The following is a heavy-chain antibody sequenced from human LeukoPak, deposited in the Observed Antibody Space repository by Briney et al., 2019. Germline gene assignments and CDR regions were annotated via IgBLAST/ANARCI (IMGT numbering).Heavy chain of an antibody. D-gene: IGHD6-13*01. CDR2: MKSNSGDT. Sequence: GASVMVTCKTSGYTFTGYDFNWVRQAPGQGLEWMGWMKSNSGDTHFAQKFQGRLTMTGNTSINTAFMELSSLRSEDAAVYYCARGEYSSSWYPFDYWGQGYLVTVSS. V-gene: IGHV1-8*01. CDR1: GYTFTGYD. CDR3: ARGEYSSSWYPFDY. J-gene: IGHJ4*02.